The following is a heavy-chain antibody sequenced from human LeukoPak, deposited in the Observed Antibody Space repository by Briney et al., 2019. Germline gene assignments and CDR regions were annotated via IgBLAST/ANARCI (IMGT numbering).Heavy chain of an antibody. V-gene: IGHV3-7*03. CDR2: INHNGNVN. D-gene: IGHD3-22*01. CDR1: GFTFSSYW. CDR3: AKDRYSSGYFG. Sequence: GGSLRLSCAASGFTFSSYWMNWARQAPGKGLEWVASINHNGNVNYYVDSVKGRFTISRDNAKNSLYLQMSNLRAEDTAVYFCAKDRYSSGYFGWGQGTLVTVSS. J-gene: IGHJ4*02.